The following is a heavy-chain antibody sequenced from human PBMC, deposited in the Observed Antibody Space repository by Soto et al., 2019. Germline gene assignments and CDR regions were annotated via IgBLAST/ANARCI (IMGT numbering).Heavy chain of an antibody. Sequence: PGGSLRLSCAASGFTFSSYSMNWVRQAPGKGLEWVSSISSSSSYIYYADSVKGRFTISRDNAKNSLYLQMNSLRAEDTAVYYCARDLDAASSFDYWGQGTLVTVSS. V-gene: IGHV3-21*01. D-gene: IGHD2-15*01. J-gene: IGHJ4*02. CDR1: GFTFSSYS. CDR3: ARDLDAASSFDY. CDR2: ISSSSSYI.